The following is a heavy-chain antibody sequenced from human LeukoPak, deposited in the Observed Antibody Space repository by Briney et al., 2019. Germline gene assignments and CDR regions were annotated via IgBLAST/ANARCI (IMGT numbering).Heavy chain of an antibody. CDR1: GGSISSYY. D-gene: IGHD6-19*01. J-gene: IGHJ4*02. Sequence: SETLSLTCTVSGGSISSYYWSWIRQPPGKGLEWIGYIYYSGSTNYNPPLQSRVTVSADTSKNQFSLKLSSVTAADTAVYYCARRFVSSGWFDYWGQGTLVTVSS. CDR2: IYYSGST. CDR3: ARRFVSSGWFDY. V-gene: IGHV4-59*12.